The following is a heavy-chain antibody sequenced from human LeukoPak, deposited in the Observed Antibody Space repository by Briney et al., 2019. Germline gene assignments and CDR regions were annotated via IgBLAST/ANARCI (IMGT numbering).Heavy chain of an antibody. CDR2: IKYDGSLK. V-gene: IGHV3-7*01. CDR1: GFSFSSYW. CDR3: ASSHDSSGND. D-gene: IGHD3-22*01. J-gene: IGHJ4*02. Sequence: TGGSLRLSCVASGFSFSSYWMAWVRQAPGKGLEWVANIKYDGSLKFYVDSVKGRFTISRDNAKNSLYLEMNSLRADDTAVYFCASSHDSSGNDWGQGTIVPVSA.